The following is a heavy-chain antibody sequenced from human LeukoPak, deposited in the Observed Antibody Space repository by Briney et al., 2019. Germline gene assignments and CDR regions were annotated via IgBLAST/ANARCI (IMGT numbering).Heavy chain of an antibody. D-gene: IGHD2-2*01. J-gene: IGHJ3*02. Sequence: SVKVSCKASGGTFSSYAISWVRQAPGQGLEWMGGIIPIFGTANYAQKFQGRVTITTDESTSTAYMELSSLRSEDTAVYYCARTLGYCSSTSCYDYAFDIWGQGTMVTVSS. CDR3: ARTLGYCSSTSCYDYAFDI. V-gene: IGHV1-69*05. CDR2: IIPIFGTA. CDR1: GGTFSSYA.